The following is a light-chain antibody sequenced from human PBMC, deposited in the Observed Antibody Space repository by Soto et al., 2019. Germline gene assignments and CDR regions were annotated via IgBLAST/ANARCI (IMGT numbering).Light chain of an antibody. CDR2: GAS. J-gene: IGKJ3*01. CDR3: QQYGSSPLFT. V-gene: IGKV3-20*01. Sequence: EIVLTQSPGTLSLSPGERATLSCRASQSVSSSYLAWYQQKPGQPPRLLIYGASNRASGISDRFSGSGSGTDFTLTISRLQPEDFAVYYCQQYGSSPLFTFGPGTTVDLK. CDR1: QSVSSSY.